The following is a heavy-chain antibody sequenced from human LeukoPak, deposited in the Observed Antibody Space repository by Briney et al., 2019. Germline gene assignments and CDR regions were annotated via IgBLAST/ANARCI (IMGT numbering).Heavy chain of an antibody. V-gene: IGHV1-2*02. CDR3: ARGPQYGYDILTGYLFDY. CDR1: GYTFTGYY. J-gene: IGHJ4*02. CDR2: INPNSGGT. D-gene: IGHD3-9*01. Sequence: ASVKVSCKASGYTFTGYYMHWVRQAPGQGLEWMGWINPNSGGTNYAQKFQGRVTMTRDTSISTAYMELSRLRSDDTAVYYCARGPQYGYDILTGYLFDYWGQGTLVTVSS.